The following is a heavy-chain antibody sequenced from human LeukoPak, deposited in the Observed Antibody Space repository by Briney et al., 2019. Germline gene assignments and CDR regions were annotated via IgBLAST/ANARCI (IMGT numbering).Heavy chain of an antibody. CDR3: AREAGYDGVVVIAYYMDV. CDR1: GYTFTGYY. D-gene: IGHD3-22*01. CDR2: INPNSGGT. J-gene: IGHJ6*03. V-gene: IGHV1-2*06. Sequence: ASVKVSCKASGYTFTGYYMHWVRQAPGQGLEWMGRINPNSGGTNYAQKFQGRVTMTRDTSISTAYMELSRLRSEDTAVYYCAREAGYDGVVVIAYYMDVWGKGTTVTVSS.